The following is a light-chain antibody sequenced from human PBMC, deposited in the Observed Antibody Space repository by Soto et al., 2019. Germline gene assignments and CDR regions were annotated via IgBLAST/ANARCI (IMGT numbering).Light chain of an antibody. J-gene: IGKJ5*01. V-gene: IGKV3-15*01. CDR3: QQYSDWPPIT. Sequence: ELVMTQSPATLSLSAGESVPLSCRASQSVGTDLTWYQQKPRQAPRLIIYDAYTGATATPARFSGSGSGTEFALTISSLQSEDFAIYYCQQYSDWPPITFGQGTRLEIK. CDR1: QSVGTD. CDR2: DAY.